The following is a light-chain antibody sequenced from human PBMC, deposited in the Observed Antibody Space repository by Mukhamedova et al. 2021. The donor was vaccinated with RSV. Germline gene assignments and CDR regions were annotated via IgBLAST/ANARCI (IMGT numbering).Light chain of an antibody. CDR2: EDN. J-gene: IGLJ1*01. CDR3: CSYAGSNTFV. Sequence: SCTGTSSDVGSYNLVSWYQQHPGKAPKLMIYEDNKRPSGVSNRFSDSKSGNTASLTISGLQAEDEADYYCCSYAGSNTFVFGTGT. V-gene: IGLV2-23*01. CDR1: SSDVGSYNL.